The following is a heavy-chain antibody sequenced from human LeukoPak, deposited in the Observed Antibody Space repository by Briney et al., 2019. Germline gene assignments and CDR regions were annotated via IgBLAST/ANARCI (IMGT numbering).Heavy chain of an antibody. Sequence: GASVKVSCKASGGTFSSYAISWVRQAPGQGLEWMGRIIPILGIANYAQKFQGRVTITADKSTSTAYMELSSLRSEDTAVYYCARGPGIAAAGISYYYYGIDVWGQGTTVTVSS. CDR2: IIPILGIA. J-gene: IGHJ6*02. V-gene: IGHV1-69*04. D-gene: IGHD6-13*01. CDR3: ARGPGIAAAGISYYYYGIDV. CDR1: GGTFSSYA.